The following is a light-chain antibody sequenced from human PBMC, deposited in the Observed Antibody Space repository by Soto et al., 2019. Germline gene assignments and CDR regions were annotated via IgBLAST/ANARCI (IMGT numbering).Light chain of an antibody. CDR3: SSYKTSNTWV. CDR1: SSDVGGYDY. CDR2: EVS. J-gene: IGLJ3*02. V-gene: IGLV2-14*01. Sequence: QSALTQPASVSGSPGQSITISCTGTSSDVGGYDYVSWYQLHPGKAPKLMVFEVSNRPSGVSYRFSGSKSGNTASLTISGLQAEDEALYYCSSYKTSNTWVFGGGTKVTVL.